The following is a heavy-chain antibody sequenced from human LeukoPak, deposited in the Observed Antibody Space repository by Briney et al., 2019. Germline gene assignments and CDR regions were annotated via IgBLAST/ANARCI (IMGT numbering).Heavy chain of an antibody. CDR3: ARDDVVGIAAADLGI. CDR1: GFTFSSYG. Sequence: GRSLRLSCAASGFTFSSYGMHWVRQAPGKGLEWVAVIWYDGSNKYYADSVKGRFTISRDNSKNTLYLQMNSLRAEDTAVYYCARDDVVGIAAADLGIWGQGAMVTVSS. V-gene: IGHV3-33*01. D-gene: IGHD6-13*01. CDR2: IWYDGSNK. J-gene: IGHJ3*02.